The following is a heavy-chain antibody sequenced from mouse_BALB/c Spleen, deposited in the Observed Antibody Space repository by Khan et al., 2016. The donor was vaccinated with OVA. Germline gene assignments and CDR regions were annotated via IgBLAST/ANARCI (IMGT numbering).Heavy chain of an antibody. CDR2: INLDSSTI. J-gene: IGHJ4*01. V-gene: IGHV4-1*02. Sequence: EVQLLESGGGLVQPGGSLKLSCAASGFDFSRYWMSWVRQAPGKGLEWIGEINLDSSTINYTPSLTDKFVISRDNAKHTLYLQMIKVRSEDTALYYCVRQLSDAMDYWGQGTSVTVSS. CDR1: GFDFSRYW. D-gene: IGHD1-3*01. CDR3: VRQLSDAMDY.